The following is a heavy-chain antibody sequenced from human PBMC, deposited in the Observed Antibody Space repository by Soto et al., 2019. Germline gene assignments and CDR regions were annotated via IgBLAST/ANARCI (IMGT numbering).Heavy chain of an antibody. D-gene: IGHD3-10*01. CDR3: ARGSGSYYGARFDP. CDR1: GFTFSSYA. J-gene: IGHJ5*02. Sequence: QVQLVESGGGVVQPGRSLRLSCAASGFTFSSYAMHWVRQAPGKGLEWVAVISYDGSNKYYADSVKGRFTISRDNSKNTLYLQMNSLRAEDTAVYYCARGSGSYYGARFDPWGQGTLVTVSS. V-gene: IGHV3-30-3*01. CDR2: ISYDGSNK.